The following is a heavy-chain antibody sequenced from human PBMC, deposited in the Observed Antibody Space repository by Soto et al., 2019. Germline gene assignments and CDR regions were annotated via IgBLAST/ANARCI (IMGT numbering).Heavy chain of an antibody. Sequence: PSETLSLTCRVSGGCISGSYWSWIRQSPGKGLEWLGYVYYTGSTNYSPSLRSRVSISVDTSKNEFSLRLSSVTAADSAVYFCAWSVAVPRAHIDYSAQGTHVTVSS. J-gene: IGHJ4*02. V-gene: IGHV4-59*01. CDR1: GGCISGSY. CDR2: VYYTGST. D-gene: IGHD3-3*01. CDR3: AWSVAVPRAHIDY.